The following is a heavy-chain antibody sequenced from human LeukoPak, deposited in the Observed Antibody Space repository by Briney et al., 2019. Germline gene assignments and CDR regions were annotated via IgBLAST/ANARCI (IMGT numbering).Heavy chain of an antibody. Sequence: SETLSLTCTVSGGSISSSSYYWGWIRQPPGKGLEWIGSIYYSGSTNYNPSLKSRVTISVDTSKNQFSLKLSSVTAADTAVYYCARARGDYYDSSGYYLDYYYYYGMDVWGQGTTVTVSS. CDR3: ARARGDYYDSSGYYLDYYYYYGMDV. V-gene: IGHV4-39*07. J-gene: IGHJ6*02. CDR1: GGSISSSSYY. CDR2: IYYSGST. D-gene: IGHD3-22*01.